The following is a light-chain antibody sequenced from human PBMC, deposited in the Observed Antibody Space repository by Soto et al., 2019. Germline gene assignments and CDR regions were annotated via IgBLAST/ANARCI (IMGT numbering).Light chain of an antibody. V-gene: IGKV1-12*01. CDR3: QQANSFPIT. J-gene: IGKJ5*01. CDR2: AAS. Sequence: DIQMTQSPSSVSASVGDRVTITCRASQDISSWLAWYQQKPGTAPNLLIYAASSLQRGVPSRFSGSGSGTDFTLTISSLQPEDFATYYCQQANSFPITFGQGTRLEI. CDR1: QDISSW.